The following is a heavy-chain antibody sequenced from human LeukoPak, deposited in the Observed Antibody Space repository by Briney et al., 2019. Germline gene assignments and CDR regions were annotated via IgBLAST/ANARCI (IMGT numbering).Heavy chain of an antibody. V-gene: IGHV4-31*03. J-gene: IGHJ6*03. CDR2: IYYSGST. Sequence: TLSLTCTVSGGSISSGGYYWRWIRQHPGKGLEWIGYIYYSGSTYYNPSLKGRVTISVDTSKNQFSLKLSSVTAADTAVYYCARVTSYYYYYMDVWGKETTVTVSS. CDR1: GGSISSGGYY. CDR3: ARVTSYYYYYMDV.